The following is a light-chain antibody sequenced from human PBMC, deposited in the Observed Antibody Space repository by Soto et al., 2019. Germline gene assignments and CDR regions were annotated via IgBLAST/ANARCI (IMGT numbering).Light chain of an antibody. CDR1: QSVNNNY. J-gene: IGKJ1*01. V-gene: IGKV3-20*01. Sequence: VLTQSPGTLYLSPGERATLSCRASQSVNNNYLAWYQQKPGQSPRLLIYGASIRATAIPDRFSGSGSGTYFTLTISRLAPEDSAVYYCQQYATSPGTFGQGTKVDIK. CDR2: GAS. CDR3: QQYATSPGT.